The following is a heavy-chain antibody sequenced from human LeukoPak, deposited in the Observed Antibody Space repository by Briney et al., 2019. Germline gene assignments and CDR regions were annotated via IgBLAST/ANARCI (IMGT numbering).Heavy chain of an antibody. J-gene: IGHJ4*02. V-gene: IGHV1-69*04. CDR2: IIPILGIA. D-gene: IGHD5-24*01. CDR1: GYTFTGYY. CDR3: ARAEMATTIDY. Sequence: GASVKVSCKASGYTFTGYYMHWVRQAPGQGLEWMGRIIPILGIANYAQKFQGRVTITADKSTSTAYMELSSLRSEDTAVYYCARAEMATTIDYWGQGTLVTVSS.